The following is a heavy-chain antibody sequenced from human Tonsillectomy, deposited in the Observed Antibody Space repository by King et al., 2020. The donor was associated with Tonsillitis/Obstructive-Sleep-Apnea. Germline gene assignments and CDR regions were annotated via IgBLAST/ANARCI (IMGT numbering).Heavy chain of an antibody. J-gene: IGHJ6*02. CDR1: GYSFTSYW. CDR3: ARHERPYSSSSQLGGMDV. Sequence: VQLVESGAEVKKPGESLKISCKGSGYSFTSYWIGWVRQMPGKGLEWMGIIYPGDSDTRYSPSFQGQVTISADKSISTAYLQWSSLKASDTAMYYCARHERPYSSSSQLGGMDVWGQGTTVTVSS. CDR2: IYPGDSDT. D-gene: IGHD6-13*01. V-gene: IGHV5-51*01.